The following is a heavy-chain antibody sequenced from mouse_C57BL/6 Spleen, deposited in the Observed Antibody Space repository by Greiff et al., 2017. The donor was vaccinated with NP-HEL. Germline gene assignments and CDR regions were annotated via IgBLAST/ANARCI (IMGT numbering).Heavy chain of an antibody. J-gene: IGHJ1*03. D-gene: IGHD1-1*01. CDR2: INPSSGYT. V-gene: IGHV1-7*01. CDR3: ARDHYGSSQDWYFDV. Sequence: QVQLQQSGAELAKPGASVKLSCKASGYTFTSYWMHWVKQRPGQGLEWIGYINPSSGYTKYNQKFKDKATLTADKSSSTAYMQLSSLTYEDAAVYYCARDHYGSSQDWYFDVWGTGTTVTVSS. CDR1: GYTFTSYW.